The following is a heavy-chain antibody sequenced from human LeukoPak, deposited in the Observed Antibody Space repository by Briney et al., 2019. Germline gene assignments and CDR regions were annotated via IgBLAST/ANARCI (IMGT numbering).Heavy chain of an antibody. J-gene: IGHJ4*02. V-gene: IGHV5-51*01. CDR3: ARHGYGYFDY. CDR2: IYPGDSDS. D-gene: IGHD5-18*01. Sequence: GESLKISCETSGYSFNTYWIGWVRQMPGKGLEWMGIIYPGDSDSRYSPSFQGQVTISADKSISTAYLQWSSLKASDTAMYYYARHGYGYFDYWGQGTLVTVSS. CDR1: GYSFNTYW.